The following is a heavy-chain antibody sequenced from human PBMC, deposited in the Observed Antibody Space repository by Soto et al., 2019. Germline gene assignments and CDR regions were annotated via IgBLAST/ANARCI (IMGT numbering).Heavy chain of an antibody. CDR3: VKDSSPGGYFDS. J-gene: IGHJ4*02. CDR2: ISYDGSEK. V-gene: IGHV3-30*18. CDR1: GFTFRNFG. D-gene: IGHD1-26*01. Sequence: QVQLVESGGGVVHPGRSLRLSCAVSGFTFRNFGMHWVRQAPGKGLEWVAVISYDGSEKYYAESVKGRFTVFRDNYKNTLSLQMNSLRSDATAVYYCVKDSSPGGYFDSWGQGTLVTVSS.